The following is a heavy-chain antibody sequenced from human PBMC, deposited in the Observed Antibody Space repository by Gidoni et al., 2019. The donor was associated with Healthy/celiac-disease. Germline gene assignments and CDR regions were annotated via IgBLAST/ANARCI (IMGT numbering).Heavy chain of an antibody. V-gene: IGHV3-23*01. D-gene: IGHD2-8*01. J-gene: IGHJ4*02. CDR3: ATGRPQEEGIVLMVYGTPLGY. CDR2: ISGSGGST. CDR1: GFTFSSYA. Sequence: EVQLLESGGGLVQPGGSLRLSCAASGFTFSSYAMSWVRQAPGKGLEWVSAISGSGGSTYYADSVKGRFTISRDNSKNTLYLQMNSLRAEDTAVYYCATGRPQEEGIVLMVYGTPLGYWGQGTLVTVSS.